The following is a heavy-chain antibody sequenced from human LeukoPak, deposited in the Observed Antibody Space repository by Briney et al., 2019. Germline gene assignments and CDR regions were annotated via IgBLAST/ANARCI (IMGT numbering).Heavy chain of an antibody. CDR3: ARDSTTVVTMSGLRSPVEY. V-gene: IGHV1-18*01. D-gene: IGHD4-23*01. CDR1: GYIFNTYV. J-gene: IGHJ4*02. Sequence: ASVRVSCKAAGYIFNTYVINWVRQAPGRGLEWMGRISTYSEKTNYAQEVHVRVNMSTDTSTSTAYMELRSLKSDETAVYYCARDSTTVVTMSGLRSPVEYWGQGTLVTVSS. CDR2: ISTYSEKT.